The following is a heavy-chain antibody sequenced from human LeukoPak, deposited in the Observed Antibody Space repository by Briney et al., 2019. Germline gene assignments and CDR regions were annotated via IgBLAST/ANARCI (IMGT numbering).Heavy chain of an antibody. CDR1: GFTFSSYG. CDR2: IWHDGSNK. Sequence: GGSLRLSCAASGFTFSSYGMHWVRQAPAKGLESVAVIWHDGSNKYYAASVNGRFTISRDNSKNTLYLQMHSLRAEYTAVYYCARERVTGTSYYYYYGMDVWGQGTTVTVSS. J-gene: IGHJ6*02. D-gene: IGHD6-19*01. CDR3: ARERVTGTSYYYYYGMDV. V-gene: IGHV3-33*01.